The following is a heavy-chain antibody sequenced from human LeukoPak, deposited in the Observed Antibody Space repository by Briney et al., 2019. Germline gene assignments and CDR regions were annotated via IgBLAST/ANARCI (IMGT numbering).Heavy chain of an antibody. Sequence: PGGSLRLSCAASGFSFSNYDMHWVGQAPGKGLEWVAVIWYDGSNKYYADSVKGRFTISRDNSKNTLYLQMNSLRVEDTAVYYCARGDPTVTTKQNLDYWGQGTLVTVSS. D-gene: IGHD4-17*01. V-gene: IGHV3-33*01. J-gene: IGHJ4*02. CDR2: IWYDGSNK. CDR3: ARGDPTVTTKQNLDY. CDR1: GFSFSNYD.